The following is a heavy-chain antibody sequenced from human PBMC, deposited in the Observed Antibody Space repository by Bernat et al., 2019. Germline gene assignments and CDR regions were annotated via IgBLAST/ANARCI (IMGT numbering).Heavy chain of an antibody. CDR2: ISYEGSNK. CDR1: GFTFSSYA. CDR3: ARDAVNYYGSDVRGYFDY. Sequence: QVQLVESGGGVVQPGRSLRLSCAVSGFTFSSYAMHWVRQAPGKGLERLAVISYEGSNKYYTDSVKGRVTISKDNSKNTLYLQMSSLRAEDTAVYYCARDAVNYYGSDVRGYFDYWGQGTLVTVSS. J-gene: IGHJ4*02. V-gene: IGHV3-30-3*01. D-gene: IGHD3-10*01.